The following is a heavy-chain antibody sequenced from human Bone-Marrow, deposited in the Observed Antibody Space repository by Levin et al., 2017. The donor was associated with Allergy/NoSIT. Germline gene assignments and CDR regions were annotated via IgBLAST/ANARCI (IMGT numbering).Heavy chain of an antibody. CDR2: IYADDSDA. Sequence: KVSCKGSGYSFTSYWIGWVRQMPGEGLEWMGAIYADDSDARYSPSLQGQVTISAYKSISTAYLQWDSLKASDTATYYCARHGTGDLRRSDYWGQGTLVTVSS. CDR1: GYSFTSYW. CDR3: ARHGTGDLRRSDY. J-gene: IGHJ4*02. V-gene: IGHV5-51*01. D-gene: IGHD7-27*01.